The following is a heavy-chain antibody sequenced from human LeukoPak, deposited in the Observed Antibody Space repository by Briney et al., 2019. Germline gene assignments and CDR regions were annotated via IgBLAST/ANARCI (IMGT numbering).Heavy chain of an antibody. Sequence: PSETLSLTCTVSGGSISSSSYYWGWIRQPPGKGLVWIGSIYYSGSTYYNPSLKSRVTISVDTSKNQFSLKLSSVTAADTAVYYCARHTRVTATIDYWGQGTLVTVSS. CDR1: GGSISSSSYY. CDR3: ARHTRVTATIDY. D-gene: IGHD4-23*01. CDR2: IYYSGST. V-gene: IGHV4-39*01. J-gene: IGHJ4*02.